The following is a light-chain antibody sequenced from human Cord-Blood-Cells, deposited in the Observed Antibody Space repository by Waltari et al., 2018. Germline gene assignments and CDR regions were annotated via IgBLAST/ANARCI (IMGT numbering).Light chain of an antibody. CDR3: QQDGSSTWT. V-gene: IGKV3-20*01. Sequence: EIVLTQSPGTLSLSPGERATLSCRASQSVSSIYLAWYQQKPGQAPRLLIYGASSRATGIPDRFSGSGSGTDLTLTISRLEPEDFAVYYCQQDGSSTWTFGQGTKVEIK. CDR1: QSVSSIY. J-gene: IGKJ1*01. CDR2: GAS.